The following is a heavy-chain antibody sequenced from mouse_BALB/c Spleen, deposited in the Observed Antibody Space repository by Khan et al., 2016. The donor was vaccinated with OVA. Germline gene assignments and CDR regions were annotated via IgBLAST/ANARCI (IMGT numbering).Heavy chain of an antibody. Sequence: EVELVESGRGLVRPGGSLKLSCAASGFSFSSYSMSWVRQTPEKRLEWVATISSGGSYTYYPDSVKGRFTISRDNAKNTLYLQMSSLKSEDTAMYYCTRQRGYYGSNPYFDYWGQGTTLTVSS. CDR1: GFSFSSYS. CDR2: ISSGGSYT. D-gene: IGHD1-1*01. J-gene: IGHJ2*01. V-gene: IGHV5-6-4*01. CDR3: TRQRGYYGSNPYFDY.